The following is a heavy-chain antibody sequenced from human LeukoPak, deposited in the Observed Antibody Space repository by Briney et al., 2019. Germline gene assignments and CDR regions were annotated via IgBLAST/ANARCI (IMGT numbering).Heavy chain of an antibody. CDR1: GFTFGDDG. CDR3: VRGMHDYGDANYYFDQ. D-gene: IGHD4-17*01. V-gene: IGHV3-49*03. J-gene: IGHJ4*02. CDR2: IRKKAYGETK. Sequence: GGSLRLSCTAFGFTFGDDGWSWFRQAPGKGLEWICLIRKKAYGETKEYAASVRGRFTISRDDANSIAYLQMDSLKAEDTGLYYCVRGMHDYGDANYYFDQWGQGTPVTVFS.